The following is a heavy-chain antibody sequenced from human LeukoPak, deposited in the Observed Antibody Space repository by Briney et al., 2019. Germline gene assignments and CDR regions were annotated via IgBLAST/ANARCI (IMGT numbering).Heavy chain of an antibody. D-gene: IGHD5-24*01. Sequence: PSETLSLTCTVSGGSISSYYWSWIRQPPGKGLEWIGYIYYSGSTYYNPSLKSRVTISVDTSKNQFSLKLSSVTAADTAVYYCARDPEGYWYFDLWGRGTLVTVSS. J-gene: IGHJ2*01. CDR3: ARDPEGYWYFDL. CDR1: GGSISSYY. CDR2: IYYSGST. V-gene: IGHV4-59*06.